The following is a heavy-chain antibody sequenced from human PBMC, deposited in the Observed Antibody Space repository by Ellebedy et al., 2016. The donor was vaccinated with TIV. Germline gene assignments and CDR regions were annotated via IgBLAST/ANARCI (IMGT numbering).Heavy chain of an antibody. CDR1: GFTFSKAW. D-gene: IGHD2-21*02. J-gene: IGHJ4*02. V-gene: IGHV3-15*01. CDR3: TTDVGTYCAGDCHSLSSIDY. CDR2: IKSDRAGGTT. Sequence: PGGSLRLFCAASGFTFSKAWMSWVRQAPGKGLEWIGHIKSDRAGGTTHYAPPVKGRFTLSRDDSQHTLYLQLNSLTTDDTALYYCTTDVGTYCAGDCHSLSSIDYWGRGTLVTVAS.